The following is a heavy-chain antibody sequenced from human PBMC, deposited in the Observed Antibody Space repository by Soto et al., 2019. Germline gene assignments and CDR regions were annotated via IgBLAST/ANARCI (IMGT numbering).Heavy chain of an antibody. Sequence: GGSLRLSCAASGFTFSSYSMNWVRQAPGKGLEWVSYISSSSSTIYYADSVKGRFTISRDNAKNSLYLQMNSLRDEDTAVYYCARDSEDIAAAPYYFDYWGQGTLVTVPQ. CDR2: ISSSSSTI. CDR1: GFTFSSYS. J-gene: IGHJ4*02. CDR3: ARDSEDIAAAPYYFDY. V-gene: IGHV3-48*02. D-gene: IGHD6-6*01.